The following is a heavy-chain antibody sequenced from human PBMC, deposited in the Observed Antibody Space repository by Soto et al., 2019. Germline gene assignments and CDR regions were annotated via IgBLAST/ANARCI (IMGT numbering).Heavy chain of an antibody. Sequence: VQLLESGGGLVQPGGSLRLSCAASGFTFISYAMNWVRQAPGKGLQWVSAISGGGDATFYADSVKGRFTISRDNSRNTVTLQMNSLGADDTAVYYCARKVPGSTTRPDYWYFELWGRGTLVTVSS. V-gene: IGHV3-23*01. CDR3: ARKVPGSTTRPDYWYFEL. J-gene: IGHJ2*01. CDR1: GFTFISYA. CDR2: ISGGGDAT. D-gene: IGHD3-10*01.